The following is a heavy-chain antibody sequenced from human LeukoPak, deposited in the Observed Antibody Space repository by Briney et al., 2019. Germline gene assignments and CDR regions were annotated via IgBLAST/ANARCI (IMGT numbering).Heavy chain of an antibody. V-gene: IGHV3-30-3*01. Sequence: PGGSLRLSCAASGFTFSSYAMHWVRQAPGKGLEWVAVISYDGSNKYYADSVKGRFTISRGNSKNTLYLQMNSLRAEDTAVYYCARHDGRGGATMGAFDSWGQGSLVTVSS. CDR2: ISYDGSNK. D-gene: IGHD4/OR15-4a*01. CDR3: ARHDGRGGATMGAFDS. J-gene: IGHJ5*01. CDR1: GFTFSSYA.